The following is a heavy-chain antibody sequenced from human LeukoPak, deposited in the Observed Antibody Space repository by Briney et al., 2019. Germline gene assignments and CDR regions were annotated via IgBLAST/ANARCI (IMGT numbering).Heavy chain of an antibody. J-gene: IGHJ6*02. V-gene: IGHV1-2*02. CDR1: GYTFTDHY. D-gene: IGHD5-24*01. CDR3: ARQRRDGYNYYYYYGMDV. Sequence: AASVKVSCKALGYTFTDHYFHWLRQAPGQGLEWMGWINPNSGGTNYAQKFQGRVTMTRDTSISTAYMELSRLRSDDTAVYYCARQRRDGYNYYYYYGMDVWGQGTTVTVSS. CDR2: INPNSGGT.